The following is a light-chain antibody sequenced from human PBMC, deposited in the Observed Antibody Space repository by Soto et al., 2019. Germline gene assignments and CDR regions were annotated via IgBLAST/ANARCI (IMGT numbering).Light chain of an antibody. CDR1: QSISSW. J-gene: IGKJ2*01. V-gene: IGKV1-5*01. Sequence: LQLTQSSSPLSAPLGDGVTITFRASQSISSWLAWYQQKPGKAPTLLIYDVSRLESGVPSRFSGSGSGTEFTLTINSLQPDDFATYYCQQYDTYYTFGQGTKVDIK. CDR3: QQYDTYYT. CDR2: DVS.